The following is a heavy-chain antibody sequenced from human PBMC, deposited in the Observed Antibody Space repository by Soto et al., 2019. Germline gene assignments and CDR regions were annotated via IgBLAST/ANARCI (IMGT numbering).Heavy chain of an antibody. CDR2: LYSDGSA. V-gene: IGHV4-39*01. CDR3: ARRVSISKFYFDQ. D-gene: IGHD3-3*01. J-gene: IGHJ4*02. CDR1: GGSISSNSDY. Sequence: SETLSLTCTVPGGSISSNSDYWGWIRQPPGRGLEWVASLYSDGSAYYNPSLKSRVTIAVDRSRNQFSLKLTSASAADTAVYYCARRVSISKFYFDQWGQGALVTVSS.